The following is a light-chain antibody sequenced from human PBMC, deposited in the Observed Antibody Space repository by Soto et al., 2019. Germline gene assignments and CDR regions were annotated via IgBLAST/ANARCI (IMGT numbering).Light chain of an antibody. V-gene: IGLV1-51*01. J-gene: IGLJ2*01. CDR1: RSNIGKNF. CDR2: DNS. CDR3: ATWDTDLGAGEVV. Sequence: QSVLTQPPSLSAAPGQKVTISCSGARSNIGKNFVSWYQHLPGTAPKLLIYDNSQRPSGIPDRFPGSKSGTSATLAITGLQTADEADYYCATWDTDLGAGEVVFGGGTKLTVL.